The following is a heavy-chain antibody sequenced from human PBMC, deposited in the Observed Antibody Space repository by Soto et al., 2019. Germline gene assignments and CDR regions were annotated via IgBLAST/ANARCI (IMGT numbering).Heavy chain of an antibody. V-gene: IGHV1-69*02. D-gene: IGHD3-10*01. CDR2: FIPSLGIA. CDR3: ARVRSHSGFHGLDS. J-gene: IGHJ4*02. Sequence: QVQLVQSGADVKKPGSSVKVSCKASGDTFSDYTINWVRQAPGQGLEWMGRFIPSLGIANYAQKFQDRVTLTADKSPTTAFMELRRLRSADTAMYYWARVRSHSGFHGLDSWGQGSLVTVSS. CDR1: GDTFSDYT.